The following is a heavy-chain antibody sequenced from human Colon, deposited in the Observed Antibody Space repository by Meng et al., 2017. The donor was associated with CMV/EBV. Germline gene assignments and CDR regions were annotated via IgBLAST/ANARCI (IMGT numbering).Heavy chain of an antibody. D-gene: IGHD4-11*01. CDR1: SGSINNYY. J-gene: IGHJ6*02. CDR3: ARADYSTSDEGRPYYYNGMDV. V-gene: IGHV4-59*12. Sequence: SETLSLTCSVSSGSINNYYWTWIRHTPGKGLEWIGYLYFSGRTKYNPSLKSRVTISADTSKRQLSLTLSSVTSADTAVYYCARADYSTSDEGRPYYYNGMDVWGPGTTVTVSS. CDR2: LYFSGRT.